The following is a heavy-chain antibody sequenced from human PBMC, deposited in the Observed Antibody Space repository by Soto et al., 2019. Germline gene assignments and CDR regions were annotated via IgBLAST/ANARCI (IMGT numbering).Heavy chain of an antibody. Sequence: QVQLVESGGGVVQPGRSLRLSCAASRFTFSSYGMHWVRQAPGRGLEWVAVILYDGSNKHYADSVKGRFTISRDNSKNTLYLQMNRLRAEDTAVYYCARDTLWWWLPGAYYYGMDVWGQGTTVTVSS. D-gene: IGHD2-21*01. CDR1: RFTFSSYG. V-gene: IGHV3-33*01. CDR3: ARDTLWWWLPGAYYYGMDV. J-gene: IGHJ6*02. CDR2: ILYDGSNK.